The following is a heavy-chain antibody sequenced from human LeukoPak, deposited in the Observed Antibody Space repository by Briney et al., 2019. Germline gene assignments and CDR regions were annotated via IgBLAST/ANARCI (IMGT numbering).Heavy chain of an antibody. CDR2: IKQDGSEK. V-gene: IGHV3-7*01. CDR3: ARGSLHY. Sequence: GGSLRVSCEASGFTFSSYAMGWVRQAPGKGLEWVANIKQDGSEKYYVDSVKGRFSISRDNGEKSLYLQMNSLRAEDTAVYYCARGSLHYWGQGTLVTVSS. CDR1: GFTFSSYA. J-gene: IGHJ4*02.